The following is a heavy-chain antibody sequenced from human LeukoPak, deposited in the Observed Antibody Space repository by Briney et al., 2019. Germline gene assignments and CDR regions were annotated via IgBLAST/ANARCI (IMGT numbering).Heavy chain of an antibody. CDR3: ARVLDTSGYYEAAFDI. J-gene: IGHJ3*02. D-gene: IGHD3-22*01. Sequence: AAVKVSCKASGYTFTGYYMHWVGQAAGQGREWMGWINPNSGCTNYAQKFQGRVTMTRDTAMSTAYMELSRLRSDDTAVYYCARVLDTSGYYEAAFDIWGQGTMVTVSP. V-gene: IGHV1-2*02. CDR2: INPNSGCT. CDR1: GYTFTGYY.